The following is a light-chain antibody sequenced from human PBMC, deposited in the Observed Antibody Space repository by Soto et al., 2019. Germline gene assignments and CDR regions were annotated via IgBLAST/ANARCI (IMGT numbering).Light chain of an antibody. CDR3: SSYPSSSLYV. CDR2: DVS. V-gene: IGLV2-14*01. Sequence: QSVLTQPASVSGSPGQSITISCTGTSSDVGGYNYVSWYQQLPGKAPKLMIYDVSDRPSGVSNRFSGSKSGNTASLTISGLQAEDDADYYCSSYPSSSLYVFGTGPKVTVL. J-gene: IGLJ1*01. CDR1: SSDVGGYNY.